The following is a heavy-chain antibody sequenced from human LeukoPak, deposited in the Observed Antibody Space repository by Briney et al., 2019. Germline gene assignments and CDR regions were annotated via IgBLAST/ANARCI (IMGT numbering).Heavy chain of an antibody. Sequence: QPGGSLRLSCAASGFTFSDHYMDWVRQAPGKGLEWVGRIRNKVNRYTTEYAASVKGRFTISSDDSKNSLYLQMNSLKTEDTAVYYCATLTAGEDGYYFDYWGQGTLVTVSS. CDR3: ATLTAGEDGYYFDY. CDR2: IRNKVNRYTT. CDR1: GFTFSDHY. V-gene: IGHV3-72*01. D-gene: IGHD2-21*02. J-gene: IGHJ4*02.